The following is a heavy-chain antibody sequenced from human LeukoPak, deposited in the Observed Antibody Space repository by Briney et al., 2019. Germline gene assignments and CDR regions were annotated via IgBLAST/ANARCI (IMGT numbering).Heavy chain of an antibody. CDR2: IYYSGST. V-gene: IGHV4-59*01. Sequence: PSETLSLTCTVSGGSISSYYWSWIRQPPGKGLEWIGYIYYSGSTNYNPSLKSRVTISVDTSKNQFSLKLSSVTAADTAVYYCARDRGTWNDNGFDYWGQGTLVTVSS. J-gene: IGHJ4*02. CDR1: GGSISSYY. D-gene: IGHD1-1*01. CDR3: ARDRGTWNDNGFDY.